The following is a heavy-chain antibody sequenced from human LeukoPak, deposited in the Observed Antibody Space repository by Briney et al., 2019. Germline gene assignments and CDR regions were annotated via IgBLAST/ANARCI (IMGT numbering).Heavy chain of an antibody. CDR2: MNPNSGNT. J-gene: IGHJ3*02. CDR3: ARYRRAAEDAFDI. Sequence: GASVKVSCKASGYTFTSYDINWVRQATGQGLEWMGWMNPNSGNTGYAQKFQGRVTITRNTSISTAYMELSSLRSEDTAVYYCARYRRAAEDAFDIWGQGTMVTVSS. D-gene: IGHD6-25*01. V-gene: IGHV1-8*03. CDR1: GYTFTSYD.